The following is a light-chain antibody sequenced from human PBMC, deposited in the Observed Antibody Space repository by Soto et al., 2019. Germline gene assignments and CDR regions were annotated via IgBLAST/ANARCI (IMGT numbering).Light chain of an antibody. V-gene: IGLV2-8*01. Sequence: QSVLTQPPSASGSPGQSVTISCTGTSSDVGAYNYDSWYQQHPGKAPKLMIYEVSKRPSGVPDRFSGSKSGNTASLTVSGLQAEDETDYYCSSYAGSNTYVFGTGTKLTVL. J-gene: IGLJ1*01. CDR2: EVS. CDR3: SSYAGSNTYV. CDR1: SSDVGAYNY.